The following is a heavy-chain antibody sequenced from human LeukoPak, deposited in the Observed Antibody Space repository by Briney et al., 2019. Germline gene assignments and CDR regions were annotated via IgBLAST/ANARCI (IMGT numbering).Heavy chain of an antibody. CDR3: VTTTVTTSYAFDV. CDR2: INQGGSET. Sequence: GGSLRLSCAASGFTFSDYWMSWVRQAPGKGLEGVANINQGGSETYYVDSVKGRFIISRDNAKNSLYLQLNSLRPEDTAVYYCVTTTVTTSYAFDVWGPGTMVTVSS. D-gene: IGHD4-17*01. J-gene: IGHJ3*01. V-gene: IGHV3-7*01. CDR1: GFTFSDYW.